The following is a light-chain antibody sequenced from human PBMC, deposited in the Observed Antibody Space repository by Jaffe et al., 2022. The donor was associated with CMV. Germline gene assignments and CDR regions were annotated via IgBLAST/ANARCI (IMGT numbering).Light chain of an antibody. CDR1: SSDVGDYNF. CDR3: SSFAGSNTDVV. Sequence: QSALTQPPSASGSPGQSVTISCTGTSSDVGDYNFVSWYQQHPGKAPKLLIYEVTKRPSGVPDRFSGSKSVNTASLTVSGLQAEDEADYYCSSFAGSNTDVVFGGGTKLTVL. J-gene: IGLJ2*01. CDR2: EVT. V-gene: IGLV2-8*01.